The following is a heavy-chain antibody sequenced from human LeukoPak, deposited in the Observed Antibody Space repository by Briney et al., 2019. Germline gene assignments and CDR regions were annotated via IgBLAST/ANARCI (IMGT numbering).Heavy chain of an antibody. D-gene: IGHD3-22*01. CDR3: ARVDDRGHYYDSSGPRKLFDY. CDR1: GYTFTGYY. V-gene: IGHV1-2*02. CDR2: LNPDSGGT. J-gene: IGHJ4*02. Sequence: GASVKVSCKASGYTFTGYYMHWVRQAPGQGLEWMGWLNPDSGGTQYAQKFQGRVTMTRDTSIRTAYMELSRLRSDDTAVYYCARVDDRGHYYDSSGPRKLFDYWGQGTLVTVSS.